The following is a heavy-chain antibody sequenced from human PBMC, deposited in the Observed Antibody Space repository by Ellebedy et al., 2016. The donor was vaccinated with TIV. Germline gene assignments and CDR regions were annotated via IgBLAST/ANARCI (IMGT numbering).Heavy chain of an antibody. CDR3: ARELRGNYFDS. V-gene: IGHV4-4*02. CDR2: IFHSGSA. D-gene: IGHD3-16*01. Sequence: SETLSLXXAVSGDSIINSDWWSWVRQPPGKGLEWIGEIFHSGSATYNPSLRSRVTMSVGTSKNQFSLKLTSVTAADTAIYFCARELRGNYFDSWGQGTLVTVSS. CDR1: GDSIINSDW. J-gene: IGHJ4*02.